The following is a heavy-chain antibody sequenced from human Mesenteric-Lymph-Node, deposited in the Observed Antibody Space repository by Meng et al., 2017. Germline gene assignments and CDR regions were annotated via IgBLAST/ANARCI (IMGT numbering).Heavy chain of an antibody. D-gene: IGHD4-17*01. J-gene: IGHJ4*02. V-gene: IGHV4-34*01. CDR3: ARGRGYGDYGSLY. CDR1: GGSFSGYY. Sequence: QVQLQQWGPGLLKPSETLSLTCSVYGGSFSGYYWSWIRQPPGKGLEWIGEINHSGSTNYNPSLKRRVTISVDTSKNQFSLKLSSVTAADTAVYYCARGRGYGDYGSLYWGQGTLVTVSS. CDR2: INHSGST.